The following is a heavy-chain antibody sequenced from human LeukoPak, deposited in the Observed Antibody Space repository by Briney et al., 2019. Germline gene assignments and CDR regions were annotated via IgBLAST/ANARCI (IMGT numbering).Heavy chain of an antibody. J-gene: IGHJ6*02. CDR3: ARADPPILNCSSTSCYLYYYGMDV. CDR1: GGSFSGYY. V-gene: IGHV4-34*01. Sequence: PSETLSLTCAVYGGSFSGYYWSWIRQPPGKGLEWIGEINHSGSTNYNPSLKSRVTISVDTSKNQFSLKLSSVTAADTAVYYCARADPPILNCSSTSCYLYYYGMDVWGQGTTVTVSS. D-gene: IGHD2-2*01. CDR2: INHSGST.